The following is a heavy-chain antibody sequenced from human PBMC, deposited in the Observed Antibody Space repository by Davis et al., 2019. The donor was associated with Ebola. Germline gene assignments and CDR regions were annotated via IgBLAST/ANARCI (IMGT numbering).Heavy chain of an antibody. D-gene: IGHD5-24*01. CDR2: TYYNSKWFT. J-gene: IGHJ6*02. Sequence: HSQTPSLTCAISGDSVSGHSGAWNWIRQSPSRGLEWLGRTYYNSKWFTDYAVSVRGRITINPDTSRNQFSLQVNSVTPEDRGVYYCTRGWLRGSMDVWAQGTTVTVSS. CDR3: TRGWLRGSMDV. CDR1: GDSVSGHSGA. V-gene: IGHV6-1*01.